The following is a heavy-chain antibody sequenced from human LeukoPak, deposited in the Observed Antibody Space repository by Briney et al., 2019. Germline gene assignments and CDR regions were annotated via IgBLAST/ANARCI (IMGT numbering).Heavy chain of an antibody. CDR2: INTYSGYT. J-gene: IGHJ6*03. V-gene: IGHV1-18*01. Sequence: ASVKVSCKASGYSFSNNHIHWVRQAPGQGLEWMGWINTYSGYTNYAQGFQGRVTLTTDTSTSTANMELRSLRSDDTAVYYCARSVIPSARHYYFYMDVWGEGSTVTVSS. D-gene: IGHD2-2*01. CDR3: ARSVIPSARHYYFYMDV. CDR1: GYSFSNNH.